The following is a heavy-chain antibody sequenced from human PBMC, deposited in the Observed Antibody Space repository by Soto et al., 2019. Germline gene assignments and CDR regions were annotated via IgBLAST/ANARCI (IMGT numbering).Heavy chain of an antibody. CDR3: AKDMRDNNWKWLNYYYGMDV. V-gene: IGHV3-23*01. D-gene: IGHD1-20*01. J-gene: IGHJ6*02. CDR1: GFTFSGYA. Sequence: PGGSLRLSCAASGFTFSGYAMSWVRQAPGKGLEWVSAISGSGGSTYYADSVKGRFTISRDNSKNTLYLQMNSLRAEDTAVYYCAKDMRDNNWKWLNYYYGMDVWGQGTTVTVSS. CDR2: ISGSGGST.